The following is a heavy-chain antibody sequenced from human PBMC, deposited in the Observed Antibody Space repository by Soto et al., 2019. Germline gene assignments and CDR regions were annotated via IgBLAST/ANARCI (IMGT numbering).Heavy chain of an antibody. J-gene: IGHJ4*02. V-gene: IGHV3-30*03. CDR3: ARDTAERYYDSSGYTLDY. D-gene: IGHD3-22*01. CDR1: GFTFSSYS. Sequence: GGSLRLSCAASGFTFSSYSMNWVRQAPGKGLEWVAIISYGGSIKYYADSVKGRFTISRDISKNTLYLQMNSLRVEDTAVYYCARDTAERYYDSSGYTLDYWGQGTLVTVSS. CDR2: ISYGGSIK.